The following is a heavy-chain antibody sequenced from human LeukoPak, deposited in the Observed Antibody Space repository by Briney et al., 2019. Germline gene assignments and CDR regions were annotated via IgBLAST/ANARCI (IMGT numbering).Heavy chain of an antibody. D-gene: IGHD2-8*02. Sequence: PGGSLRLSCAASGFTFSSFGMHWVRQAPGKGLEWVAVIWYDGSNKYYADSVKGRFTISRDNSQNTLYLQGNNLRAEDTAVYCCARGGWDTGGLHGLDVWGQGTTVTVSS. CDR2: IWYDGSNK. CDR1: GFTFSSFG. V-gene: IGHV3-33*01. CDR3: ARGGWDTGGLHGLDV. J-gene: IGHJ6*02.